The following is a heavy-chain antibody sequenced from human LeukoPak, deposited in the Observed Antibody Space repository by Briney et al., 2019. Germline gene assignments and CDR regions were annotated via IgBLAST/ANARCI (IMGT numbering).Heavy chain of an antibody. CDR2: INHSGST. Sequence: SETLSLTCAVYGGSFSGYYWSWIRQPPGKGLEWIGEINHSGSTNYNPSLKSRVTISVDTSKNQFSLKLSSVTAADTAVYYCARDLRVWFGEFYYYYMDVWGKGTTVTISS. CDR3: ARDLRVWFGEFYYYYMDV. J-gene: IGHJ6*03. D-gene: IGHD3-10*01. V-gene: IGHV4-34*01. CDR1: GGSFSGYY.